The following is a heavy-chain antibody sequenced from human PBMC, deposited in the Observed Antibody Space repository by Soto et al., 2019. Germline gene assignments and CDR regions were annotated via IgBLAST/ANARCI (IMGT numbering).Heavy chain of an antibody. CDR1: GYTFTSYY. CDR3: ARDLALYYYDSPRGAFDI. CDR2: VNPSGGST. D-gene: IGHD3-22*01. V-gene: IGHV1-46*01. Sequence: ASVKVSCKASGYTFTSYYMHWVRQAPGQGLEWMGIVNPSGGSTSYAQKFRGRVTMTRDTSTSTVYMELSSLRSEDTAVYYCARDLALYYYDSPRGAFDIWGQGTMVTVS. J-gene: IGHJ3*02.